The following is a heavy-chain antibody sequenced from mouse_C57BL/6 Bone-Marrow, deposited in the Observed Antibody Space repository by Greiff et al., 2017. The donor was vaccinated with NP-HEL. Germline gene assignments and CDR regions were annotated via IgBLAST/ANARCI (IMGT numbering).Heavy chain of an antibody. V-gene: IGHV3-6*01. CDR1: GYSITSGYY. D-gene: IGHD1-1*01. CDR3: ARDPLLRSSMDY. J-gene: IGHJ4*01. Sequence: DVKLVESGPGLVKPSQSLSLTCSVTGYSITSGYYWNWIRQFPGNKLEWMGYISYDGSNNYNPSLKNRISITRDTSKNQFFLKLNSVTTEDTATYYCARDPLLRSSMDYWGQGTSVTVSS. CDR2: ISYDGSN.